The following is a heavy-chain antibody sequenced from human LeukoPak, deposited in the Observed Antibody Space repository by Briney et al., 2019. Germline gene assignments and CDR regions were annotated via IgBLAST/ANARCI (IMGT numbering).Heavy chain of an antibody. CDR3: ATDLMGASQIVVVPAANLDY. V-gene: IGHV1-24*01. CDR1: GYTLTELS. Sequence: ASVKISCKVSGYTLTELSMHWVRQAPGKGLGWMGGFDPEDGETIYAQKFQGRVTMTEDTSTDTAYMELSSLRSEDTAVYYCATDLMGASQIVVVPAANLDYWGQGTLVTVSS. J-gene: IGHJ4*02. D-gene: IGHD2-2*01. CDR2: FDPEDGET.